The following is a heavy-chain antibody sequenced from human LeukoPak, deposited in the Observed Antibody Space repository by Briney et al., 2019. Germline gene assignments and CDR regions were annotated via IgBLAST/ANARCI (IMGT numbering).Heavy chain of an antibody. V-gene: IGHV3-23*01. Sequence: GGSLRLSCVASGFRFRSHAMSWVRQAPGKGLEWVSGIVGSGDSTYYADSVKGRFTISRDNSKNTLYLQMNSLTAEDTALYFCARDLHYYVAMDVWGQGTTVTVSS. CDR1: GFRFRSHA. D-gene: IGHD3-10*02. J-gene: IGHJ6*02. CDR3: ARDLHYYVAMDV. CDR2: IVGSGDST.